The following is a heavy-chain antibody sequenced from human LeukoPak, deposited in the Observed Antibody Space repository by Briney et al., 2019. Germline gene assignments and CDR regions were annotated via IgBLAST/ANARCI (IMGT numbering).Heavy chain of an antibody. D-gene: IGHD6-6*01. J-gene: IGHJ5*02. V-gene: IGHV4-39*07. CDR1: GGSISSSSYY. CDR2: IYYSGST. Sequence: PSETLSLTCTVSGGSISSSSYYWGWIRQPPGKGLEWIGSIYYSGSTYYNPSLKSRVTISVDTSKNQFSLKLSSVTAADTAVYYCARAIAARPSWFDPWGQGTLVTVSS. CDR3: ARAIAARPSWFDP.